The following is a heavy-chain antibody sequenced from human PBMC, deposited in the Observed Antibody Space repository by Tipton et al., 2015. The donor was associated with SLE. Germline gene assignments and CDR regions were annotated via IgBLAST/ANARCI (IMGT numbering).Heavy chain of an antibody. CDR3: GRSGGYRIHR. D-gene: IGHD1-26*01. V-gene: IGHV4-38-2*01. J-gene: IGHJ1*01. CDR2: ISYSEST. Sequence: TLSLTCAVSGYSISSGYYWGWIRQPPGKGLEWIGTISYSESTYYSPSLKSRVTISVATSRSQFSLKLSSVTATDTAVYYCGRSGGYRIHRWGQGTLVTVSS. CDR1: GYSISSGYY.